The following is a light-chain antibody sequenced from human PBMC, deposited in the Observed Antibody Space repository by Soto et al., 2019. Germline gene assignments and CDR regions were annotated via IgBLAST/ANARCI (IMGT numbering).Light chain of an antibody. Sequence: SALTQPPSASGSPGQSVTISCTGTSSDVGGYNYVSWYQQHPGKAPKLMVFEVSKRPSGVPDRFSGSKSGNTASLTVSGLQAEDEADYYCASYAGSINWVFGGGTMLTVL. J-gene: IGLJ3*02. CDR2: EVS. CDR1: SSDVGGYNY. CDR3: ASYAGSINWV. V-gene: IGLV2-8*01.